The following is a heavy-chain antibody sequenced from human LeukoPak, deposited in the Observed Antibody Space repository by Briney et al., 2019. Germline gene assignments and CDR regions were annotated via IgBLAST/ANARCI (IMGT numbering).Heavy chain of an antibody. Sequence: GGSLRLSCAASGFTFSSYWMSWVRQAPGKGLEWVANIKQDGSEKYYVDSVKGRFTISRDNAKNSLYLQMNSLRAEDTAVYYCARGAGYDYVWGSYRPLYYYYMDVWGKGTTVTVSS. D-gene: IGHD3-16*02. J-gene: IGHJ6*03. V-gene: IGHV3-7*04. CDR3: ARGAGYDYVWGSYRPLYYYYMDV. CDR2: IKQDGSEK. CDR1: GFTFSSYW.